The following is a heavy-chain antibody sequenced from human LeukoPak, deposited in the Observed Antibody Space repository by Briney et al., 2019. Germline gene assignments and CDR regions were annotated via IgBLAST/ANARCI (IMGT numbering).Heavy chain of an antibody. CDR2: IYSGGST. Sequence: GGSLRLSCAASGFTVSSNYMSWVRQAPGKGLERVSVIYSGGSTYYADSVKGRFTISRDNSKNTLYLQMNSLRAEDTAVYYCARNGGATITPLDYWGQGTLVTVSS. D-gene: IGHD5-12*01. CDR3: ARNGGATITPLDY. V-gene: IGHV3-66*01. CDR1: GFTVSSNY. J-gene: IGHJ4*02.